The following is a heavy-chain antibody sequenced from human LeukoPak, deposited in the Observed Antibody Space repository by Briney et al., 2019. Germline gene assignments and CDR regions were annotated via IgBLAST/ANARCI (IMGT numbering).Heavy chain of an antibody. D-gene: IGHD5-18*01. CDR2: INPSGGST. Sequence: ASVKVSCKASGYTFTSYYMHWVRQAPGQGLEWMGIINPSGGSTSYAQKFQGRVTMTRDMSTSTVYMELSRLRSDDTAVYYCARADTAMAYYYYYYMDVWGKGTTVTISS. J-gene: IGHJ6*03. CDR1: GYTFTSYY. V-gene: IGHV1-46*01. CDR3: ARADTAMAYYYYYYMDV.